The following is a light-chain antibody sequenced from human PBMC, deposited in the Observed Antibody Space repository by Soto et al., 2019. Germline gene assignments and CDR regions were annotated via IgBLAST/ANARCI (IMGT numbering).Light chain of an antibody. CDR2: GNS. CDR1: SSNIGAGYD. Sequence: QSVLTQPPSVSGAPGQRVTISCTVSSSNIGAGYDVHWYQQLPGTAPKLLIYGNSNRPSGVPDRFSGSKSGTSASLAITGLQAEDEADYYCQSYDSSFWVFGGGTKLTVL. J-gene: IGLJ3*02. CDR3: QSYDSSFWV. V-gene: IGLV1-40*01.